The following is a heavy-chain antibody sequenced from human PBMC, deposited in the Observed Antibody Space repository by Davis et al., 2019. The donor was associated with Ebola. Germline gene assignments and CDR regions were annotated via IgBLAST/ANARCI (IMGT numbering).Heavy chain of an antibody. CDR2: ISYDGSNK. Sequence: GESLKISCAASGFTFNRFPMHWVRQAPGKGLGWVAVISYDGSNKYYADSVKGRFTISRDNSKNTLYLQMNSLRAEDTAVYYCARSTIGDYWGQGTLVTVSS. CDR1: GFTFNRFP. V-gene: IGHV3-30*04. D-gene: IGHD1-14*01. J-gene: IGHJ4*02. CDR3: ARSTIGDY.